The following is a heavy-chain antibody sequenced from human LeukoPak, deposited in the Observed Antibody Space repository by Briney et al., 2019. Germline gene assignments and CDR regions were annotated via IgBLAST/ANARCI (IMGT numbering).Heavy chain of an antibody. V-gene: IGHV3-23*01. CDR1: GFTFSSYA. CDR2: ISGSGGST. D-gene: IGHD3-3*01. Sequence: PGGSLRRYCAASGFTFSSYAMSWVRQAPGKGLEGVSDISGSGGSTYYADSVKGRFTISRDNSKNTLNLQMTSLRAEDPAVYYCATAGSLMDFWSGYYTIDYWGQGTLVTVSS. CDR3: ATAGSLMDFWSGYYTIDY. J-gene: IGHJ4*02.